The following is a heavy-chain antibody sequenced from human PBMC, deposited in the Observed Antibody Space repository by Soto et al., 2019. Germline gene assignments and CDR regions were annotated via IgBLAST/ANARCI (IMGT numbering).Heavy chain of an antibody. J-gene: IGHJ3*02. CDR3: GSYCPPKYAFDI. D-gene: IGHD1-26*01. V-gene: IGHV1-69*13. CDR2: IIPIFGTA. CDR1: GGTFSSYA. Sequence: SVKVSCKASGGTFSSYAISWVRQAPGQGLEWMGGIIPIFGTANYAQKFQGRVTITADESTSTAYMELSSLRSEDTAVYYCGSYCPPKYAFDIWGQGTMVTVSS.